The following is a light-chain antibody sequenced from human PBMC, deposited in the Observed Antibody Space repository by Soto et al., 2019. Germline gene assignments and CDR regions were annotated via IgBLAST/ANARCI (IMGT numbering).Light chain of an antibody. CDR2: DAS. CDR1: QDINNY. V-gene: IGKV1-33*01. CDR3: QKYDNLPLN. J-gene: IGKJ4*01. Sequence: DIQMTQSPSSLSASVGDRVTITWQASQDINNYLNWYQQKSGKAPKLLIYDASDLETGVPSRFSGSGSGTDFTFTISSLQPEDIATYYCQKYDNLPLNFGGGTKVDIK.